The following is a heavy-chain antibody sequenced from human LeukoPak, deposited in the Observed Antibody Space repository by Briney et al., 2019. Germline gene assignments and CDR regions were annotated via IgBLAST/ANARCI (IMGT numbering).Heavy chain of an antibody. V-gene: IGHV1-2*02. D-gene: IGHD3-16*02. Sequence: ASVKVSCKASGYTFTGSYMHWVRQAPGQGLEWMGWINPNSGGTNYAQKFQGRVTMTRDTSISTAYMELSRLRSDDTAVYYCARDRVVSAYDWFDPWGQGTLVTVSS. CDR3: ARDRVVSAYDWFDP. J-gene: IGHJ5*02. CDR2: INPNSGGT. CDR1: GYTFTGSY.